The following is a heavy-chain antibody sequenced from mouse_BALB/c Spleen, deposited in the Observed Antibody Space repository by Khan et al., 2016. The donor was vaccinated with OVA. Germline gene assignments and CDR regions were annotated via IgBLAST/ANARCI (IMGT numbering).Heavy chain of an antibody. J-gene: IGHJ3*01. V-gene: IGHV1-5*01. CDR3: TRFGYLFAY. CDR2: IYPGNSDT. CDR1: GYTFTSYW. D-gene: IGHD2-2*01. Sequence: EVQLQQSGTVLARPGTSVKMSCKASGYTFTSYWMHWVKQRPGQGLEWIGAIYPGNSDTSYNQKFKGKAKMTAVTSTSTAYTELIRLTNEDTAVYYCTRFGYLFAYWGQGTLVTVSA.